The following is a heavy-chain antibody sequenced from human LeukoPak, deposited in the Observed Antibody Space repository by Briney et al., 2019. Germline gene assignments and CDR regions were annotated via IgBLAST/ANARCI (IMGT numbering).Heavy chain of an antibody. CDR1: GFTFSDYY. Sequence: GGSLRLSCAASGFTFSDYYMSWIRQAPGKGLEWVSYISSSGSTIYYADSVKGRFTISRDNAKNSLYLQMNSLRAEDTAVYYCAKEITMIVVVTPDAFDIWGQGTMVTVSS. CDR2: ISSSGSTI. V-gene: IGHV3-11*01. J-gene: IGHJ3*02. D-gene: IGHD3-22*01. CDR3: AKEITMIVVVTPDAFDI.